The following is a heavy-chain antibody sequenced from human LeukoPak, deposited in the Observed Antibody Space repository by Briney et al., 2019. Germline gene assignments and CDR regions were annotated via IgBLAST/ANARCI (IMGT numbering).Heavy chain of an antibody. CDR1: GYTFTSYG. V-gene: IGHV1-18*04. D-gene: IGHD5-18*01. J-gene: IGHJ4*02. Sequence: ASVKVSCKASGYTFTSYGISWVRQAPRQGLEWMGWISAYNGNTNYSQKLQGRVTMTTDTSTSTAYMELRSLRSDDTAVYYCARGTAMVDAFDYWGQGTLVTVSS. CDR2: ISAYNGNT. CDR3: ARGTAMVDAFDY.